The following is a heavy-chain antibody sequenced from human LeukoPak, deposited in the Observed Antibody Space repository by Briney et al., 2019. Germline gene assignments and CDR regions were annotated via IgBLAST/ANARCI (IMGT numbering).Heavy chain of an antibody. J-gene: IGHJ4*02. D-gene: IGHD2-21*02. CDR1: GYTFTAYY. CDR2: LNPNSGGT. V-gene: IGHV1-2*02. CDR3: ARIDQIVVVTASLDY. Sequence: ASVRDSSMASGYTFTAYYMYWVRQTPGQGLERMGWLNPNSGGTNYTQTFQGRVNMTRDTSISTAYMEQSRLRSDDTAVYYWARIDQIVVVTASLDYWSQGTLVTVSS.